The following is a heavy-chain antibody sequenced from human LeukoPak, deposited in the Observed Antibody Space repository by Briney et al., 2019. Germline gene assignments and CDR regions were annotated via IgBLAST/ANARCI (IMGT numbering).Heavy chain of an antibody. Sequence: GSLRLSCAGAGFTFSSYAMHWVRQAPGKGLEYVSAISSNGGSTYYANSVKGRFTISRDNSKNTLYLQMGSLRAEDMAVYYCARGGSGLAATIHPFDYWGQGTLVTVSS. J-gene: IGHJ4*02. D-gene: IGHD5-24*01. V-gene: IGHV3-64*01. CDR3: ARGGSGLAATIHPFDY. CDR1: GFTFSSYA. CDR2: ISSNGGST.